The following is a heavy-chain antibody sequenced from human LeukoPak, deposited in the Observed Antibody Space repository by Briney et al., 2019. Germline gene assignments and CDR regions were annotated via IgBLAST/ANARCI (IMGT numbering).Heavy chain of an antibody. J-gene: IGHJ1*01. CDR3: ARAGGDLFDRWYFQH. V-gene: IGHV4-59*08. Sequence: SETLSLTCTVSGGSISSYYWSWIRQPPGKGLEWIGYIYYSGSTNYNPSLKSRVTISVDTSKNQFSLKLSSVTAADTAVYYCARAGGDLFDRWYFQHWGQGTLVTVSS. CDR1: GGSISSYY. CDR2: IYYSGST. D-gene: IGHD3-10*01.